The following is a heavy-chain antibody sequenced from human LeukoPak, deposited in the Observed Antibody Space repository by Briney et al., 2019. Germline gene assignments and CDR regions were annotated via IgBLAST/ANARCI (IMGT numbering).Heavy chain of an antibody. V-gene: IGHV3-7*01. CDR3: ARGHLDP. Sequence: GGSLRLSCAASGFTFSDYWMNWIRQAPGKGLEWVARILKDGNERYYVESIKGRFTISRDNAKNALYLQMNGLRAEDTGVYYCARGHLDPWGQGTLVTVSS. CDR1: GFTFSDYW. J-gene: IGHJ5*02. CDR2: ILKDGNER.